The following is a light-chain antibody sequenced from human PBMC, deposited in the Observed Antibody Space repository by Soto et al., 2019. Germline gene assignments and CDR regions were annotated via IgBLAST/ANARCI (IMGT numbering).Light chain of an antibody. Sequence: EIVMTQSPATLSVSPGERVTFSCRASQSVSTRLAWYQHKPCQAPRLLIAGASTGATGIPPRFSGSGSGTDYTLTVNSLQSEDIAVYYCQQYHNWPVTFGGGNKVDI. V-gene: IGKV3-15*01. CDR1: QSVSTR. J-gene: IGKJ4*01. CDR2: GAS. CDR3: QQYHNWPVT.